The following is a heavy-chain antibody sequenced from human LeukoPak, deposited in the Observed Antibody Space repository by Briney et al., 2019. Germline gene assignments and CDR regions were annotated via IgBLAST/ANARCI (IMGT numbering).Heavy chain of an antibody. CDR1: GYTFTNYG. CDR3: ARGGYYYDSNYFDY. V-gene: IGHV1-18*01. Sequence: ASVKVSCKSSGYTFTNYGISWVRPAPGQGLEWMGWISAYNGNTNYAQKLQGRVTMTTDTSTSTAYMELRSLRSDDTAVYYCARGGYYYDSNYFDYWGQGTLVTVSS. D-gene: IGHD3-22*01. J-gene: IGHJ4*02. CDR2: ISAYNGNT.